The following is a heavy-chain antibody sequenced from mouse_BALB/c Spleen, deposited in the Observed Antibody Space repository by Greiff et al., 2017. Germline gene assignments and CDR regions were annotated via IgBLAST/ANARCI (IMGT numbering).Heavy chain of an antibody. CDR3: ARFITTATWFAY. J-gene: IGHJ3*01. V-gene: IGHV3-8*02. Sequence: VQLKESGPSLVKPSQTLSLTCSVTGDSITSGYWNWIRKFPGNKLEYMGYISYSGSTYYNPSLKSRISITRDTSKNQYYLQLNSVTTEDTATYYCARFITTATWFAYWGQGTLVTVSA. D-gene: IGHD1-2*01. CDR2: ISYSGST. CDR1: GDSITSGY.